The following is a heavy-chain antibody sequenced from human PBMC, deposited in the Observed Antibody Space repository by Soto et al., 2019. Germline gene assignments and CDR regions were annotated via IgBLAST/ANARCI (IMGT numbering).Heavy chain of an antibody. J-gene: IGHJ6*02. CDR2: TYYRSKWYN. V-gene: IGHV6-1*01. CDR1: GDSVSSNSAA. Sequence: SQTLSLTCAISGDSVSSNSAAWNWIRQPPSRGLEWLGRTYYRSKWYNDYAVSVKSRITLNPDTSKNRFSLQLNSVTPEDTAVYYCARVSSGWYMGTDYYYGMDVWGQGTTVTVSS. D-gene: IGHD6-19*01. CDR3: ARVSSGWYMGTDYYYGMDV.